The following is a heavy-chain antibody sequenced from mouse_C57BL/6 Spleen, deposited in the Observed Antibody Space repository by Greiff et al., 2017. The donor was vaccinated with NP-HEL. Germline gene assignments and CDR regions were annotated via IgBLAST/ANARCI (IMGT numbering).Heavy chain of an antibody. J-gene: IGHJ1*03. V-gene: IGHV1-62-2*01. CDR1: GYTFTEYT. CDR3: ARHEAYPLYRYWYFDV. CDR2: FYPGSGSI. D-gene: IGHD2-12*01. Sequence: QVQLKQSGAELVKPGASVKLSCKASGYTFTEYTIHWVKQRSGQGLEWIGWFYPGSGSIKYNEKFKDKATLTADKSSSTVYMELSRLTSEDSAVYCCARHEAYPLYRYWYFDVWGTGTTVTVSS.